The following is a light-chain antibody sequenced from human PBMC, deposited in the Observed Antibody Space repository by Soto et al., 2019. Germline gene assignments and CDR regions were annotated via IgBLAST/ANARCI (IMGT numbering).Light chain of an antibody. Sequence: DIQMTQSPSTLSGFVGDRVTITCRASQTISSWLAWYQQKPGKAPKLLIYKASTLKSGVSSRFSGSGSGTEFTLTISSLQPDDFATYYCQHYNSHSEAFGQGTKVHIK. CDR2: KAS. CDR3: QHYNSHSEA. V-gene: IGKV1-5*03. CDR1: QTISSW. J-gene: IGKJ1*01.